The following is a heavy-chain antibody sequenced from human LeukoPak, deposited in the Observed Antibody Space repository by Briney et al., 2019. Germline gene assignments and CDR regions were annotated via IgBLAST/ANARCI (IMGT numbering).Heavy chain of an antibody. D-gene: IGHD1-1*01. Sequence: PSETLSLTCAVYGGSFSGYYWSWIRQPPGKGLEWIGEINHSGSTNYNPSLKSRVTISVDTSKNQFSLKLSSVTAADTAVYYCARLKPRNGYSYRPGQSGHFDYWGQGTLVTVSS. CDR2: INHSGST. J-gene: IGHJ4*02. V-gene: IGHV4-34*01. CDR1: GGSFSGYY. CDR3: ARLKPRNGYSYRPGQSGHFDY.